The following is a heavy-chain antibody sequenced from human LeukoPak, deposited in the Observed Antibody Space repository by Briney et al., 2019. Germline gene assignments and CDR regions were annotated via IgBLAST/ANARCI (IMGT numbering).Heavy chain of an antibody. V-gene: IGHV5-51*01. D-gene: IGHD2-2*01. CDR2: IYPGDSDT. CDR1: GYSFTSYW. Sequence: GESLKISCKGSGYSFTSYWIGWVRQMPGKGLEWMGIIYPGDSDTRYSPSFQGQVTISADKSISTAYLQWSSLKASDTAMYYCARHGSIVVVPAAMPGMDVWGQGTTVTVSS. CDR3: ARHGSIVVVPAAMPGMDV. J-gene: IGHJ6*02.